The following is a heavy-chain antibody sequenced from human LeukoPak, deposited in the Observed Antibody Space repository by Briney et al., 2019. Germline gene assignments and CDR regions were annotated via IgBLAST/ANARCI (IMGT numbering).Heavy chain of an antibody. CDR1: GGSFSGYY. V-gene: IGHV4-34*01. CDR3: ARVPAAGTGPDY. D-gene: IGHD6-13*01. J-gene: IGHJ4*02. CDR2: INHSGST. Sequence: KPSETLSLTCAVYGGSFSGYYWSWIRQPPGKGLEWIGEINHSGSTNYNPSLKSRVTISVDTSKNQLSLRLTSVTAADTAVYYCARVPAAGTGPDYWGQGTLVTVSS.